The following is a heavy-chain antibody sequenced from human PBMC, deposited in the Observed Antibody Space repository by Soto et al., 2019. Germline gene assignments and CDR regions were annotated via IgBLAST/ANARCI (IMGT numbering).Heavy chain of an antibody. J-gene: IGHJ4*02. V-gene: IGHV1-2*02. CDR1: GYTFTGHH. CDR3: AISRYCSGGDGKTQSLYYFDY. D-gene: IGHD2-15*01. Sequence: ASVKVACKASGYTFTGHHSHWGRQAPGLGREWGGWINPNTGGKNSAKKFQGRVTMTRDTSISTAYMELSRLRSDDTAVYYCAISRYCSGGDGKTQSLYYFDYWGQGTVVTVSS. CDR2: INPNTGGK.